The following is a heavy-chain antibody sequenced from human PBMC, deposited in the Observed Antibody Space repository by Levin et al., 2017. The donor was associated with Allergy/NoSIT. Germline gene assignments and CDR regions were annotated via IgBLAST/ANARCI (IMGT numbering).Heavy chain of an antibody. CDR1: GFTFSSYA. CDR3: ARRSGLQYSRSPGAFDI. CDR2: ISYDGANT. V-gene: IGHV3-30-3*01. D-gene: IGHD6-6*01. Sequence: PGESLKISCAASGFTFSSYAMHWVRQAPGKGLEWVAIISYDGANTYYADSVKGRFTISRDNSKNTLFVQMNSLRAEDTAVYYCARRSGLQYSRSPGAFDIWGQGTMVSVSS. J-gene: IGHJ3*02.